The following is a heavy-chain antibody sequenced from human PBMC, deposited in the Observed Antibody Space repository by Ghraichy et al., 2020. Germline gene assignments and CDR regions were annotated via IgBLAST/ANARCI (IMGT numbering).Heavy chain of an antibody. J-gene: IGHJ6*02. V-gene: IGHV3-21*01. Sequence: GGSLRLSCAASGFTFSSYSMNWVRQAPGKGLEWVSSISSSSSYIYYADSVKGRFTISRDNAKNSLYLQMNSLRAEDTAVYYCASENTMIVVGVYGMDVWGQGTTVTVSS. CDR3: ASENTMIVVGVYGMDV. D-gene: IGHD3-22*01. CDR1: GFTFSSYS. CDR2: ISSSSSYI.